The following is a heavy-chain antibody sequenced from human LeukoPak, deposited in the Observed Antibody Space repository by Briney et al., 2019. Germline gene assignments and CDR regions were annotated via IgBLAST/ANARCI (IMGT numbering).Heavy chain of an antibody. D-gene: IGHD3-10*01. J-gene: IGHJ4*02. V-gene: IGHV3-48*01. CDR2: ISSGGSSI. Sequence: PGGSLRLSCAASGFTFSSYSKNWVRQAPGKGLEWVSYISSGGSSIYYADSVKGRFTISRDNAKNSLYLQMNSLRAEDTAVYYCARDTYGSGSYYNAPLDYWGQGTLVTVSS. CDR1: GFTFSSYS. CDR3: ARDTYGSGSYYNAPLDY.